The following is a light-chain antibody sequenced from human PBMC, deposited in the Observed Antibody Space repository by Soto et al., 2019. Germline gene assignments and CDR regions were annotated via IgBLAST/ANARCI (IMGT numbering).Light chain of an antibody. CDR1: SSDIGAYNY. CDR2: DVT. Sequence: QSALTQPASVSGSPGKSITISSTGTSSDIGAYNYVSWYQQHPGKVPKLIIYDVTNRPSGVSHRFSGSKSGNTASLTISGLQAEDEADYYCGSYTTSNTLIFGGGTQLTVL. V-gene: IGLV2-14*03. CDR3: GSYTTSNTLI. J-gene: IGLJ7*01.